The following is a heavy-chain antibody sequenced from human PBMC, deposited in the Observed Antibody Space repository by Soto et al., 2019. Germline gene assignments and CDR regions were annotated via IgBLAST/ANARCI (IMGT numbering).Heavy chain of an antibody. CDR1: GLTFANYA. V-gene: IGHV3-49*03. CDR3: TRDFDGYNYLAFDY. Sequence: LRLSCTASGLTFANYAMSWFRQAPGKGLEWVGFIKSKAYGGTTEYAASVKGRFTISRDDSKSIAYLQMNSLKTEDTAVYYCTRDFDGYNYLAFDYWGQGTLVTVSS. J-gene: IGHJ4*02. D-gene: IGHD5-12*01. CDR2: IKSKAYGGTT.